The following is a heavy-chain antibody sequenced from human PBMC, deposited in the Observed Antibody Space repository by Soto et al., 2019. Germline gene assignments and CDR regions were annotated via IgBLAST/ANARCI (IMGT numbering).Heavy chain of an antibody. D-gene: IGHD2-2*01. CDR2: IYYSGST. V-gene: IGHV4-59*08. CDR1: GGSISSYY. Sequence: SETLSLTCTVSGGSISSYYWSWIRQPPGKGLEWIGYIYYSGSTNYNPSLKSRVTISVDTSKNQFSLKLSSVTAADTAVYYCAGLGYCSSTSCYDFDYWGQGTLVTVSS. J-gene: IGHJ4*02. CDR3: AGLGYCSSTSCYDFDY.